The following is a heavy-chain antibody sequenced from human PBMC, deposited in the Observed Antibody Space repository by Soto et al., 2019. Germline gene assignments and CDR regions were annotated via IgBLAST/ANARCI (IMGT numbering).Heavy chain of an antibody. V-gene: IGHV4-39*01. D-gene: IGHD3-9*01. Sequence: SETLSLTCTVSGGSISSSSYYWGWIRQPPGKGLEWIGSIYYSGSTYYNPSLKSRVTISVDTSKNQFSLKLSSVTAADTAVYYCARLPYYDILTGYYGYYYYYMDVWGKGTTVTVSS. CDR3: ARLPYYDILTGYYGYYYYYMDV. CDR2: IYYSGST. CDR1: GGSISSSSYY. J-gene: IGHJ6*03.